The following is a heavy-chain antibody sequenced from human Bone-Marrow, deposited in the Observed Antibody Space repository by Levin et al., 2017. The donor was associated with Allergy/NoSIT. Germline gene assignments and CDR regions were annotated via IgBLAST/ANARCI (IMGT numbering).Heavy chain of an antibody. J-gene: IGHJ6*02. CDR2: INYRGVT. V-gene: IGHV4-61*01. D-gene: IGHD5/OR15-5a*01. CDR3: ARNRIIVSGGNDYYYGMDV. Sequence: SETLSLTCSVSGGSVSSGTYYWSWIRRPPGKGLEWIGYINYRGVTKYNPSLKCRVTISVDTSKNEFSLKVTSVTPADTAVYYCARNRIIVSGGNDYYYGMDVWGQGTTVTVSS. CDR1: GGSVSSGTYY.